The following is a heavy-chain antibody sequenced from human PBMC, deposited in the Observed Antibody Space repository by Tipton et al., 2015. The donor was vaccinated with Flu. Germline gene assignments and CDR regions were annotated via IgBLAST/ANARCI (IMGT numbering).Heavy chain of an antibody. CDR2: ISSNGGST. V-gene: IGHV3-64*01. CDR3: ARHVSGSYDY. J-gene: IGHJ4*02. CDR1: GFTFSSYA. Sequence: SLRLSCAASGFTFSSYATHWVRQAPGKGLEYVSAISSNGGSTYYANSVKGRLTISRDNSKNTLYLQMGSLRAEDMAVYYCARHVSGSYDYWGQGTLVTVSS. D-gene: IGHD1-26*01.